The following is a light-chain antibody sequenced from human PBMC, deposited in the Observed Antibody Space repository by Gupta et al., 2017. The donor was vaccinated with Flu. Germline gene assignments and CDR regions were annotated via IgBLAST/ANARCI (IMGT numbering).Light chain of an antibody. J-gene: IGKJ1*01. V-gene: IGKV2-30*01. CDR1: QSLVYSDGNTV. CDR3: RRGAHWPWA. Sequence: DVVMPQSPLSLPVALGQPASISCRSSQSLVYSDGNTVLHWFQQRPGQSPRRLIYLVSHRDSGVPDRFSGSASGTDFTLKLSMVDAEDVGVYFCRRGAHWPWAFGQRTKVEIK. CDR2: LVS.